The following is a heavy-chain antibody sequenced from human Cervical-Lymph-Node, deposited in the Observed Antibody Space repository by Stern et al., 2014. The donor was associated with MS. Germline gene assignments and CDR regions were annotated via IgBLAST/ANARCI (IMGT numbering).Heavy chain of an antibody. CDR2: TGVGSGNT. V-gene: IGHV1-58*01. Sequence: QLVQSGPEVKKPGTSVRVSCKSSGFTLTSSVVHWVRQARGQRLEGMGWTGVGSGNTNYAHKFQERVIITRDMSTSTAYMELSGLTSEDTAVYYCAAARNYDFWTGSPYGMDVWGRGTTVTVSS. D-gene: IGHD3-3*01. CDR3: AAARNYDFWTGSPYGMDV. J-gene: IGHJ6*02. CDR1: GFTLTSSV.